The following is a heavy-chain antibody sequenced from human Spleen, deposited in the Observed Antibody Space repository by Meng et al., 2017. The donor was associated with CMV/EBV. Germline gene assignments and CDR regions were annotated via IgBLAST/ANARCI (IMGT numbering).Heavy chain of an antibody. CDR2: ISAYNGNT. CDR1: GYTFTSYG. J-gene: IGHJ6*02. CDR3: ARGGHRSPYYYGMDV. V-gene: IGHV1-18*01. D-gene: IGHD6-13*01. Sequence: ASVKVSCKASGYTFTSYGISWVRQAPGQGLEWMGWISAYNGNTNYAQKLQGRVTMTTDTSTSTAYMELSSLRSEDTAVYYCARGGHRSPYYYGMDVWGQGTTVTVSS.